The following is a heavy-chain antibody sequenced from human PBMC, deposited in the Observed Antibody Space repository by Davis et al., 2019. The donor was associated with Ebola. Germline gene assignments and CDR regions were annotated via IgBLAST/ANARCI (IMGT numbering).Heavy chain of an antibody. Sequence: GESLKISCAASGFTPSLFGMHWVRQAPGKGLEWVAVIWYDGSNKYYADSVKGRFTISRDNSKNTLYLQMNGLRVEDTAIYYCAKDTSNIWFDIWGQGTNVTVSS. CDR1: GFTPSLFG. D-gene: IGHD1-26*01. V-gene: IGHV3-33*06. CDR2: IWYDGSNK. J-gene: IGHJ3*02. CDR3: AKDTSNIWFDI.